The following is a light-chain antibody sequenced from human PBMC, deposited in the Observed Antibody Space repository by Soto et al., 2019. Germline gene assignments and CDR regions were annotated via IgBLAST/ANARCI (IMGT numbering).Light chain of an antibody. CDR3: LVYYGGAQLV. CDR1: TGAVTSGNY. J-gene: IGLJ3*02. V-gene: IGLV7-43*01. CDR2: TTN. Sequence: QTVVTQEPSLTVSPGGTVTLTCASSTGAVTSGNYPSWFQQKPGQPPTTLIYTTNSKHSWTPARFSGSLLGGKAALTLSGAQPEDEADYYCLVYYGGAQLVLGGGTKLTVL.